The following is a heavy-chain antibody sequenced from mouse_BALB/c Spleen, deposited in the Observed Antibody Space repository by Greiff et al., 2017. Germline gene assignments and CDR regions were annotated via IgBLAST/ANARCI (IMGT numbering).Heavy chain of an antibody. V-gene: IGHV1S81*02. J-gene: IGHJ4*01. CDR3: ARRDYGYYAMDY. CDR2: INPSNGRT. D-gene: IGHD2-4*01. Sequence: QVQLQQPGAELVKPGASVKLSCKASGYTFTSYWMHWVKQRPGQGLEWIGEINPSNGRTNYNEKFKSKATLTVDKSSSTAYMQLSSLTSEDSAVYYCARRDYGYYAMDYWGQGTSVTVSS. CDR1: GYTFTSYW.